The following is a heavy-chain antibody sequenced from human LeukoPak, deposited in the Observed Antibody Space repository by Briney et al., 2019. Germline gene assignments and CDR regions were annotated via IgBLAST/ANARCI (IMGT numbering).Heavy chain of an antibody. J-gene: IGHJ2*01. CDR1: GFTFSSYA. CDR2: ISYDGSNK. CDR3: AKDYCGGDCYSGWYFDL. Sequence: GGSLRPSCAASGFTFSSYAMHWVRQAPGKGLEWVAVISYDGSNKYYADSVKGRFTISRDNAKNSLYLQMNSLRAEDTALYYCAKDYCGGDCYSGWYFDLWGRGTLVTVSS. D-gene: IGHD2-21*02. V-gene: IGHV3-30*04.